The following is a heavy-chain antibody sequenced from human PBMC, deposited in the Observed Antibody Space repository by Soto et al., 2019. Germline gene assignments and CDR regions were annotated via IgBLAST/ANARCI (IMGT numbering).Heavy chain of an antibody. Sequence: EASVKVSCKGSGYTFMNYGISWVRQAPGQGLEWMGWISPYSGDAYYAQILQGRVAMTAETDTVYMELRSLTSDDTALYFCVRDYLWRPEAYYKISGYWGQGTLVTVSS. J-gene: IGHJ4*02. V-gene: IGHV1-18*01. CDR1: GYTFMNYG. CDR3: VRDYLWRPEAYYKISGY. CDR2: ISPYSGDA. D-gene: IGHD1-26*01.